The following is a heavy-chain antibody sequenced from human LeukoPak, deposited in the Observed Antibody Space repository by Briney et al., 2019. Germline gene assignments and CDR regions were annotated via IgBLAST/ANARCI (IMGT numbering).Heavy chain of an antibody. J-gene: IGHJ5*02. D-gene: IGHD4-17*01. CDR1: GFTFSSYA. CDR3: ARFRIYGDYKRENWFDP. CDR2: ISGSGGST. Sequence: GGSLRLSCAASGFTFSSYAMSWVRQAPGKGLEWVSAISGSGGSTYYADSVKGRFTISRDNSKNTLYLQMNSLRAEDTAVYYCARFRIYGDYKRENWFDPWGQGTLVTVSS. V-gene: IGHV3-23*01.